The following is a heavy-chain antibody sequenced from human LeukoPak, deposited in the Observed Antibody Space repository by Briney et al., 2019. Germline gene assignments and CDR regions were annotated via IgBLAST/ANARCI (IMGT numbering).Heavy chain of an antibody. Sequence: ASVKVSCKASGYTFTSYDINWVRQATGQGLEWMGWMNPNSGNTGYAQEFQGRVTMTRNTSISTAYMELSSLRSEDTAVYYCARKNDPSYYYYYYMDVWGKGTTVTVSS. CDR1: GYTFTSYD. V-gene: IGHV1-8*01. CDR3: ARKNDPSYYYYYYMDV. D-gene: IGHD1-1*01. CDR2: MNPNSGNT. J-gene: IGHJ6*03.